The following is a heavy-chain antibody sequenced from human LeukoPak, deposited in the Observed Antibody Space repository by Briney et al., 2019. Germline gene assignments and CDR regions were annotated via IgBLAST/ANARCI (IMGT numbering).Heavy chain of an antibody. CDR1: GFTFSSYS. D-gene: IGHD5-12*01. CDR2: ISSSSSYI. V-gene: IGHV3-21*01. CDR3: ARDPAIVATIYDY. Sequence: GGSLRLSCAASGFTFSSYSMNWVRQAPGKGLEWVSSISSSSSYIYYADSVKGRLTISRDNAKNSLYLQMNSLRAEDTAVYYCARDPAIVATIYDYWGQGTLVTVSS. J-gene: IGHJ4*02.